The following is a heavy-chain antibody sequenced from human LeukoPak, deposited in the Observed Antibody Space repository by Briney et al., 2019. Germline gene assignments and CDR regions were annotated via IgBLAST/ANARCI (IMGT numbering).Heavy chain of an antibody. Sequence: PGRSLRLSCAASGFTFDDYAMHWVRQAPGKGLEWVSGISWNSGSIGYADSVKGRFTISRDNAKNTLYLQMNSLRAEDTAVYCCARGATYAYYQDYWGQGTLVTVSS. V-gene: IGHV3-9*01. CDR3: ARGATYAYYQDY. CDR1: GFTFDDYA. D-gene: IGHD1-26*01. CDR2: ISWNSGSI. J-gene: IGHJ4*02.